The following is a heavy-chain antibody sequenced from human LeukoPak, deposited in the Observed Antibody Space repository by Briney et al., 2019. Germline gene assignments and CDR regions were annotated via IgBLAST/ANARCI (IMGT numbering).Heavy chain of an antibody. Sequence: PGGSLRLSCAASGFTFSDYGMHWVRQAPGRGLEWVAVISHDGSNQYYADSVKGRLTISRDKSKNKLYLQMNSLRTEDTAVYYCAKERALTREYYFDSWGQGTLVTVSS. J-gene: IGHJ4*02. CDR2: ISHDGSNQ. D-gene: IGHD3-9*01. CDR3: AKERALTREYYFDS. V-gene: IGHV3-30*18. CDR1: GFTFSDYG.